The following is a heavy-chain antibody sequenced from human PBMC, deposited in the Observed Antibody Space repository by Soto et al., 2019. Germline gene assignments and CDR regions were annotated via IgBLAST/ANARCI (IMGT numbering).Heavy chain of an antibody. J-gene: IGHJ3*02. CDR3: ACSLHSGYDLVPLAI. V-gene: IGHV1-18*01. D-gene: IGHD5-12*01. Sequence: ASVKVSCKASGYTFTSYGISWVRQAPGQGLEWMGWISAYNGNTNYAQKLQGRVTMTTDTSTSTAYMELRSLRSDDTAVYYCACSLHSGYDLVPLAIWGQGTMVTVSS. CDR2: ISAYNGNT. CDR1: GYTFTSYG.